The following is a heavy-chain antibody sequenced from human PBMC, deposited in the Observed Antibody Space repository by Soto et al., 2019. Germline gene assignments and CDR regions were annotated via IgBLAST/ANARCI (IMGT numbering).Heavy chain of an antibody. D-gene: IGHD4-17*01. J-gene: IGHJ6*03. Sequence: SETLSLTCTVSGDSISSSYWNWIRQAPGKGLEWIGYIDDTGSTNYNPSLKSRVTLSVDPSISTAYLQWSSLKASDTAMYYCARRPDYGDYGYYYMDVWGKGTTVTVSS. CDR1: GDSISSSY. CDR3: ARRPDYGDYGYYYMDV. CDR2: IDDTGST. V-gene: IGHV4-59*12.